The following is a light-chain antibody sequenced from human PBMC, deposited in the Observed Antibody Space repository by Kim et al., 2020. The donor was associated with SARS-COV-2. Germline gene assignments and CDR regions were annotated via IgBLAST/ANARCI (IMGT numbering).Light chain of an antibody. CDR1: VLAKKY. CDR2: KDS. V-gene: IGLV3-27*01. J-gene: IGLJ2*01. CDR3: YCAADNNVV. Sequence: VSPEQKARMTCSGDVLAKKYARWFQQKPGQAPGLVIYKDSERPSGIPERFSGSSSGNTVTLTISGAQVEDEADYYCYCAADNNVVFGGGTQLTVL.